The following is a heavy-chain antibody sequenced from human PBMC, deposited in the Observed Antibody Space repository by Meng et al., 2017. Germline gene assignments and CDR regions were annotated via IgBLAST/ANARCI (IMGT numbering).Heavy chain of an antibody. CDR3: ARDEDISAAGKLFGDY. J-gene: IGHJ4*02. CDR2: IEPNSGVT. D-gene: IGHD6-13*01. V-gene: IGHV1-2*06. CDR1: GNSLTSYY. Sequence: QVQCVQYGAWRQRPGASVKSSCKPSGNSLTSYYIHWLRQAPGQGLEWMGRIEPNSGVTEYAHKFHGRVTVTGDTSISTAYMELRRLTSDDTAVYYCARDEDISAAGKLFGDYWGQGTLVAVSS.